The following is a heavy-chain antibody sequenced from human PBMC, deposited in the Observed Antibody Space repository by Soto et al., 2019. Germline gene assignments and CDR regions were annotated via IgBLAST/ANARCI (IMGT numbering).Heavy chain of an antibody. V-gene: IGHV3-7*01. J-gene: IGHJ4*02. CDR2: INQDGSKE. CDR1: GFTFSTYW. Sequence: GGSLRLSCAASGFTFSTYWMDWVRQTPGKGLEWVANINQDGSKENYVDSVKGRFTISRDNAKNSLNLQMSSLTVEDSALYFCSASLHYWGQGTLVTVSS. CDR3: SASLHY.